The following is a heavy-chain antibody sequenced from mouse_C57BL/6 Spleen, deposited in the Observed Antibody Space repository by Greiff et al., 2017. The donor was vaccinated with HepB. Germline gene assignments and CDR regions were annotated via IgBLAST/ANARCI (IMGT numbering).Heavy chain of an antibody. CDR2: ISNGGGST. V-gene: IGHV5-12*01. CDR3: ARQNYGSSYKDWYFDV. D-gene: IGHD1-1*01. J-gene: IGHJ1*03. CDR1: GFTFSDYY. Sequence: EVKVVESGGGLVQPGGSLKLSCAASGFTFSDYYMYWVRQTPEKRLEWVAYISNGGGSTYYPDTVKGRFTISRDNAKNTLYLQMSRLKSEDTAMYYCARQNYGSSYKDWYFDVWGTGTTVTVSS.